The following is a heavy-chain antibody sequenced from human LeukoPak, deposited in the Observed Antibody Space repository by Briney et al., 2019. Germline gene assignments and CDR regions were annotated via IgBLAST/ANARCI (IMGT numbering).Heavy chain of an antibody. CDR1: GFIISTYD. Sequence: PGGSLRLSCAASGFIISTYDMHWVRQAPGKGLEWLAVISYDGSNKYYADSVKGRFTISRDNSKNTLYLQMNSLRAEDTAVYYCAKDRDYYDNSGAFDIWGQGTLVTVSS. J-gene: IGHJ3*02. CDR2: ISYDGSNK. V-gene: IGHV3-30*18. D-gene: IGHD3-22*01. CDR3: AKDRDYYDNSGAFDI.